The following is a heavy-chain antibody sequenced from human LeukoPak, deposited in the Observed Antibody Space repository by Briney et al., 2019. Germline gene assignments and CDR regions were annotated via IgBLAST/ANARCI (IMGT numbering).Heavy chain of an antibody. D-gene: IGHD6-6*01. CDR3: AKSAARLGSSYYYYMVV. CDR2: ISWDGGST. V-gene: IGHV3-43*01. Sequence: GGSLRLSCAASGFPFDDYTMHWVRHARGKGLEWVSLISWDGGSTYYADSVKRRFTISRDNSKNSLYLQMYTLRTEDTAWYYCAKSAARLGSSYYYYMVVWGKGTTVTVSS. J-gene: IGHJ6*03. CDR1: GFPFDDYT.